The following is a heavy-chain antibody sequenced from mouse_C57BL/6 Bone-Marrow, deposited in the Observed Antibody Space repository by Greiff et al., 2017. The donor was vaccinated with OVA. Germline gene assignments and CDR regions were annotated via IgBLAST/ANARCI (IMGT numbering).Heavy chain of an antibody. CDR1: GFNIKDDY. V-gene: IGHV14-4*01. J-gene: IGHJ2*01. CDR3: TTGYYGSIFDY. Sequence: LVESGAELVRPGASVKLSCTASGFNIKDDYMHWVKQRPEQGLEWIGWIDPENGDTEYASKFQGKATITADTSSNTAYLQLSSLTSEDTAVYYCTTGYYGSIFDYWGQGTTLTVSS. CDR2: IDPENGDT. D-gene: IGHD1-1*01.